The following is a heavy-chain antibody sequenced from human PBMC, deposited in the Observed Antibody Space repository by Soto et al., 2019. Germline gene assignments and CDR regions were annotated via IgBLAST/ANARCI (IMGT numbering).Heavy chain of an antibody. V-gene: IGHV4-34*01. CDR3: ALSTMVGTRDLFY. CDR1: GGSGGSFSVYY. Sequence: SETLSLTCAVNGGSGGSFSVYYWSWIRQPPGKGLEWIGEINHSGSTNYNPSLKSRVTISMDTSKIQSSLKLSSVTAADTAVYYCALSTMVGTRDLFYWGQGTLVTVSS. D-gene: IGHD3-10*01. CDR2: INHSGST. J-gene: IGHJ4*02.